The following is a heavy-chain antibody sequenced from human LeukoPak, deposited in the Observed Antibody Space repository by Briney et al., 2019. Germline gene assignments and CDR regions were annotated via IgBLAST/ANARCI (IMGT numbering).Heavy chain of an antibody. D-gene: IGHD1-26*01. CDR3: ASGEVGGTVAFDI. CDR1: GFTFSSYW. Sequence: GGSLRLSCAASGFTFSSYWMSWVRQAPGKGLEWVANIKQDGSEKYYVDSVKGRFTISRDNAKNSLYLQMNSLRAEDTAVYYCASGEVGGTVAFDIWGQGTMVTVSS. V-gene: IGHV3-7*01. CDR2: IKQDGSEK. J-gene: IGHJ3*02.